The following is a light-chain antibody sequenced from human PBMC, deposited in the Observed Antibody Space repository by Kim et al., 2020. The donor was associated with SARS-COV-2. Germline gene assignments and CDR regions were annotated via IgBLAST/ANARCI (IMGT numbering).Light chain of an antibody. Sequence: SVSPGETARIPCSGYRLGEKFVSWYKQMPGQSPVLVIYQDTQRAPGIPGRFSGSASGITSTLTITGTQAMDEAHYYCQTWDTSVIFGGGTKLTVL. CDR2: QDT. V-gene: IGLV3-1*01. CDR3: QTWDTSVI. J-gene: IGLJ2*01. CDR1: RLGEKF.